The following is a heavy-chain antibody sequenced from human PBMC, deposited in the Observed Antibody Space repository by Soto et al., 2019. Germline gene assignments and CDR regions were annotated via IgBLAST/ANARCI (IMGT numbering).Heavy chain of an antibody. D-gene: IGHD1-1*01. V-gene: IGHV1-18*01. CDR2: ISAHNGNT. Sequence: QVHLVQSGAEVKKPGASVKVSCKGSGYTFTSYGITWVRQAPGQGLEWMGWISAHNGNTNYAQKLQGRVTVTRDTSTSTAYMELRSLISDDTAMYYCARGRYGDYWGQGALVTVSS. CDR3: ARGRYGDY. CDR1: GYTFTSYG. J-gene: IGHJ4*02.